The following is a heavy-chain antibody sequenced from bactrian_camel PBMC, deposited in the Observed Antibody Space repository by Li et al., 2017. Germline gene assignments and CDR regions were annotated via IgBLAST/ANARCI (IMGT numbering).Heavy chain of an antibody. CDR1: GFTFSSYA. D-gene: IGHD1*01. Sequence: VQLVESGGGSVQPGGSLRLSCAASGFTFSSYAMNWVRQAPGKGLEWVAAINSGGETTYYADSVKGRFTISQDKSLSTVWLQMDSLEAGDTAMYYCNAVMGKSWLRRNCDGYYWGQGTQV. CDR3: NAVMGKSWLRRNCDGYY. V-gene: IGHV3S40*01. J-gene: IGHJ4*01. CDR2: INSGGETT.